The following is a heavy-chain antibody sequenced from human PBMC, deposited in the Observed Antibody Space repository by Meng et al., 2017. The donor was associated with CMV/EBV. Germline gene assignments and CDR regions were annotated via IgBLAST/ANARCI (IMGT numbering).Heavy chain of an antibody. CDR3: ARGGYSYGYLFFDC. D-gene: IGHD5-18*01. V-gene: IGHV1-18*01. Sequence: AAGSTFISYGIRWVRQAPGQGLEWMGWISAYNGNTNYAQKLQGRVTMTTDTSTSTAYMELRSLRSDDTAVYYCARGGYSYGYLFFDCWGQGTLVTVSS. CDR1: GSTFISYG. CDR2: ISAYNGNT. J-gene: IGHJ4*02.